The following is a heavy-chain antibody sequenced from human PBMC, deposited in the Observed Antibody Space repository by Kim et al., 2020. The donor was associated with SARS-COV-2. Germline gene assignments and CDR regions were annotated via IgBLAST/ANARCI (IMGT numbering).Heavy chain of an antibody. D-gene: IGHD3-16*01. CDR3: ARGTMITFGGVMWEY. CDR2: IYYSGST. CDR1: GGSISSGDYY. Sequence: SETLSLTCTVSGGSISSGDYYWSWIRQPPGKGLEWIGYIYYSGSTYYNPSLKSRVTISVDTSKNQFSLKLSSVTAADTAVYYCARGTMITFGGVMWEYWGQGTLVTVSS. V-gene: IGHV4-30-4*01. J-gene: IGHJ4*02.